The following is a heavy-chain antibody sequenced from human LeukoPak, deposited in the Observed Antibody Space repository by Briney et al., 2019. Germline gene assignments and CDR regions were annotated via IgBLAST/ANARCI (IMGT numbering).Heavy chain of an antibody. D-gene: IGHD6-6*01. CDR1: GGSISSYY. V-gene: IGHV4-59*01. Sequence: SETLSLTCTASGGSISSYYWSWIRHPPGKGLEWIGYIYYSGGTKYNPLLKSRVTISVDSSKNQFSLKLSSVAAADTALYCWARGSSPWPFDYWGQGTLVTVSS. CDR2: IYYSGGT. J-gene: IGHJ4*02. CDR3: ARGSSPWPFDY.